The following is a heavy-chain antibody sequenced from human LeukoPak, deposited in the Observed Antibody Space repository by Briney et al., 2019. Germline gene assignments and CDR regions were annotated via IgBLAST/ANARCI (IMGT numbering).Heavy chain of an antibody. CDR2: ISNTGGST. Sequence: RGSLRLSCAASGFSINTYAMSWVRQAPGKGLEWVSAISNTGGSTYYADSVKGRFTISRDKSKNTLSLQMNSLRAEDTAVSCCAQQVGYCSSGSCYFTYWGQGTLVTVSS. V-gene: IGHV3-23*01. CDR1: GFSINTYA. J-gene: IGHJ1*01. CDR3: AQQVGYCSSGSCYFTY. D-gene: IGHD2-15*01.